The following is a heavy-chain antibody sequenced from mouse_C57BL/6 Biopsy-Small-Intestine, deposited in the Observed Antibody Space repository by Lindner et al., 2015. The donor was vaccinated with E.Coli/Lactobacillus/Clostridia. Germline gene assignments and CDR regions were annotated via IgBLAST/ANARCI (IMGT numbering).Heavy chain of an antibody. D-gene: IGHD1-1*01. CDR1: GYAFSSYW. Sequence: VQLQESGAELVKPGASVKISCKASGYAFSSYWMNWVKQRPGKGLEWIGQIFPGDGDTNYNGKFKGKATLTADKSSSTAYMHLGSLTSEDSAVYFCARGGRGYAMDYWGQGTSVTVSS. CDR3: ARGGRGYAMDY. CDR2: IFPGDGDT. J-gene: IGHJ4*01. V-gene: IGHV1-80*01.